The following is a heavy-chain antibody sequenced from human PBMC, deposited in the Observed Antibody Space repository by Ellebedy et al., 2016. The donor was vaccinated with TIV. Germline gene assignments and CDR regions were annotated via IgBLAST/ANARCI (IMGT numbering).Heavy chain of an antibody. V-gene: IGHV3-23*01. CDR3: AKDVRYTTGWGGALDI. CDR2: IGSSAYST. CDR1: GFNFGGHA. D-gene: IGHD6-19*01. Sequence: GESLKISCAASGFNFGGHAMKWVRQPPGKGLEWVSSIGSSAYSTHYADSVTGRFTLSRDNSRNTLYLKMNSLRGEDTAVDFCAKDVRYTTGWGGALDIWGQGAMVTVSS. J-gene: IGHJ3*02.